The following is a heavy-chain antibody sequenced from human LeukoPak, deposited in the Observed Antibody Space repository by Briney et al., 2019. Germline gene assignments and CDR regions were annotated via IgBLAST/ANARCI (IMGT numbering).Heavy chain of an antibody. CDR3: AKGRRTVTTYSDY. CDR1: GFTFSSYG. Sequence: PGGSLRLSCAASGFTFSSYGMHWVRQAPGKGLEWAAVISYDGSNKYYADSVKGRFTISRDNSKNTLYLQMNSLRAEDTAVYYCAKGRRTVTTYSDYWGQGTLVTVSS. V-gene: IGHV3-30*18. J-gene: IGHJ4*02. CDR2: ISYDGSNK. D-gene: IGHD4-17*01.